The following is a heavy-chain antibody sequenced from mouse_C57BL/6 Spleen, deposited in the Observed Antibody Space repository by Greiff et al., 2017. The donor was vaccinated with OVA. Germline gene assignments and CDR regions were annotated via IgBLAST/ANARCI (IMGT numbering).Heavy chain of an antibody. D-gene: IGHD1-1*01. Sequence: QVQLQQSGAELVKPGASVKISCKASGYAFSSYWMNWVKQRPGKGLEWIGQIYPGDGDTNYNGKFKGKATLTADKSSSTAYMQLSSLTSEDSAVYFCAREEMITTVVARNYFDYWGQGTTLTVSS. CDR2: IYPGDGDT. CDR1: GYAFSSYW. CDR3: AREEMITTVVARNYFDY. V-gene: IGHV1-80*01. J-gene: IGHJ2*01.